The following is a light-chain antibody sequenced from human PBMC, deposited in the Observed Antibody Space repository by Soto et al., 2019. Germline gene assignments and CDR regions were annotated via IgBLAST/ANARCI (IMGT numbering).Light chain of an antibody. CDR2: EVS. V-gene: IGLV2-14*01. J-gene: IGLJ1*01. CDR3: SSYTSSRNHV. CDR1: SSDVGGYNY. Sequence: QSVLTQPASVSGSPGQSITISCTGTSSDVGGYNYVSWYQQHPGKAPKLMIYEVSNRPSGVSNRFSGSKSGNTASLTISGLQAEDEADYSCSSYTSSRNHVLGTGTKV.